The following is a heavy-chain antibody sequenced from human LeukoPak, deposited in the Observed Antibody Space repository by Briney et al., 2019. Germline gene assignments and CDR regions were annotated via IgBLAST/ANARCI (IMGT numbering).Heavy chain of an antibody. CDR2: TYYSGST. D-gene: IGHD4-23*01. J-gene: IGHJ3*02. V-gene: IGHV4-59*08. CDR1: GGSISSYY. CDR3: ARRFGTTTVAYDAFDI. Sequence: SETLSLTCTVSGGSISSYYWSWIRQPPGKGLEWIGYTYYSGSTSYNPSLKSRVTISVDTSKNQFSLKLSSVTAADTAVYYCARRFGTTTVAYDAFDIWGQGTMVTVSS.